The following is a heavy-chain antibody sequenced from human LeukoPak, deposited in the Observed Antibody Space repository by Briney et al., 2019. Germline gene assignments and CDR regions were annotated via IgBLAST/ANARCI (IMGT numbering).Heavy chain of an antibody. Sequence: PGGSLRLSCAASGFTFSNYWMHWVRQAPGRGLMWVSRINIDETSTTYADSVKGRFTISRDNAKNTLYLQMNSPRADDTAVYYCARQSRATPDYWGQGTLVTVSS. D-gene: IGHD4-23*01. V-gene: IGHV3-74*01. CDR3: ARQSRATPDY. CDR1: GFTFSNYW. CDR2: INIDETST. J-gene: IGHJ4*02.